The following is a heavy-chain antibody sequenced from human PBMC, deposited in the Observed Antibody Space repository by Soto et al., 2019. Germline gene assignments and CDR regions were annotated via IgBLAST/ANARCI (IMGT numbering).Heavy chain of an antibody. V-gene: IGHV3-74*01. D-gene: IGHD3-10*01. J-gene: IGHJ6*02. Sequence: EVQLVESGGGLVQPGGSLRLSCAASGFTFRSYWMHWVRPAPGKGLVCVSRINSDGSSTSYADSVTGRFTISRDNAKNTLYLQMNSLRAEDTAVYYCARDLMVRGVAFDYYYGMDVWGQGTTVTVSS. CDR1: GFTFRSYW. CDR3: ARDLMVRGVAFDYYYGMDV. CDR2: INSDGSST.